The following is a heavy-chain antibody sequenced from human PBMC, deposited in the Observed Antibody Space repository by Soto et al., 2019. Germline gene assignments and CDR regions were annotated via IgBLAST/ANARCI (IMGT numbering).Heavy chain of an antibody. CDR3: ARDRVESGYPEYFQH. V-gene: IGHV3-53*01. Sequence: EVQLVESGGGLIQPGGSLRLSCAASGFTVSSNYMSWVRQAPGKGLEWVSVIYSGGSTYYADSVKGRFTISRDNSKNTLYLQMNRLRAEDTAVYYCARDRVESGYPEYFQHWGQGTRVTVSS. CDR1: GFTVSSNY. D-gene: IGHD3-22*01. J-gene: IGHJ1*01. CDR2: IYSGGST.